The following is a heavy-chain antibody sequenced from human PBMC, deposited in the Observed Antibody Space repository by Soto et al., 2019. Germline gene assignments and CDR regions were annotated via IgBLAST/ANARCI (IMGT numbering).Heavy chain of an antibody. CDR1: GGSISSYY. D-gene: IGHD4-17*01. CDR3: ARANGDYDYYYYYMDV. V-gene: IGHV4-59*01. J-gene: IGHJ6*03. CDR2: IYYSGST. Sequence: SETLSLTCTVSGGSISSYYWSWIRQPPGKGLEWIGYIYYSGSTNYNPSLKSRVTISVDTSKNQFSLKLSSVTAADTAVYYCARANGDYDYYYYYMDVWGKGTMVTVSS.